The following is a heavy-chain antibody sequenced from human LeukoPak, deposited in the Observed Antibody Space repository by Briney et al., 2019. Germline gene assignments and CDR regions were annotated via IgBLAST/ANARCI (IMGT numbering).Heavy chain of an antibody. D-gene: IGHD3-10*01. J-gene: IGHJ4*02. CDR2: ISSSGSTI. Sequence: GGSLRLSCAASGFTFSDYYMSWIRQAPGKGLEWVSYISSSGSTIYYADSVKGRFTISRDNAKNSLYLQMNSLRAEDTAVYYCASSVITMVSPTDYWGQGTLVTVSS. CDR1: GFTFSDYY. CDR3: ASSVITMVSPTDY. V-gene: IGHV3-11*01.